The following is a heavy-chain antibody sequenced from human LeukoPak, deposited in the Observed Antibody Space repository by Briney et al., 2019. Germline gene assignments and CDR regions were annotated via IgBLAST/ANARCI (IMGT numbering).Heavy chain of an antibody. V-gene: IGHV4-38-2*02. CDR2: IYHGGST. CDR1: GYSISSGYY. Sequence: SETLSLTCTVSGYSISSGYYWGLIRQPPGKGLGWSGSIYHGGSTYYNPSLKSRVTISVDTAKNQFSLQLSSVTAGDTAVYYCASRLWSGYFDYWGQGTLVTVSS. D-gene: IGHD3-3*01. J-gene: IGHJ4*02. CDR3: ASRLWSGYFDY.